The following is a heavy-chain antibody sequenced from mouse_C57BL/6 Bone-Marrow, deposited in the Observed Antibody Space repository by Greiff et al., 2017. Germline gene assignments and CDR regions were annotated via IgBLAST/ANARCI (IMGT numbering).Heavy chain of an antibody. Sequence: EVKLMESGPELVQPGASVKISCKASGFSFTDYNMNWVRQSNEKSLEWIGVINPNYGTTGYNQKFKGKATLTVDQSSSTAYMQLNSLTSEDSAVYYYARGYDYDYAIDYWGQGTSVTVSS. D-gene: IGHD2-4*01. CDR3: ARGYDYDYAIDY. V-gene: IGHV1-39*01. CDR1: GFSFTDYN. CDR2: INPNYGTT. J-gene: IGHJ4*01.